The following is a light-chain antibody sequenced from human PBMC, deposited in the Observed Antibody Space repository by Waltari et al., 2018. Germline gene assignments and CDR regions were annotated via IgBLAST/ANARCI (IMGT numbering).Light chain of an antibody. CDR3: MQALQTPT. V-gene: IGKV2-28*01. CDR2: LGS. Sequence: DIVMTQSPLSLPVTLGEPASISCRSSQSLLYTNGYNYLAGYLQKPGQSPQLLIYLGSNRASGVPDRFSGSGSGTNFTLKISRVEAEDVGIYYCMQALQTPTFGGGTKVEI. CDR1: QSLLYTNGYNY. J-gene: IGKJ4*01.